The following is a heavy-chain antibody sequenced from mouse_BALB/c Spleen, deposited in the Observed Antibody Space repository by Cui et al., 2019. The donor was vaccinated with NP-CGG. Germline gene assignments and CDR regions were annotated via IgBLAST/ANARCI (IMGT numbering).Heavy chain of an antibody. D-gene: IGHD1-1*01. CDR3: ARYDYYGRSYFDY. J-gene: IGHJ2*01. CDR2: IDHNDGGT. Sequence: QVQLQQPGAELVKPGASVKLSSKASGYSFTSYWMHWVKQRPGRGLEWIGRIDHNDGGTKCHEECKNKATLTVDKPSSAAYMQLSSLTSEDSAVYYCARYDYYGRSYFDYWGQGTTLTVSS. CDR1: GYSFTSYW. V-gene: IGHV1-72*01.